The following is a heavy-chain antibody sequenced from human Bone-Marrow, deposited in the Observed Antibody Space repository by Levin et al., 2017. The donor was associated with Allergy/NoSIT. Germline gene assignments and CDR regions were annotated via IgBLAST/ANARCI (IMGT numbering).Heavy chain of an antibody. CDR2: ISGSGGST. CDR1: GFTFSSYA. CDR3: ARGGYGDYKGYFDY. J-gene: IGHJ4*02. V-gene: IGHV3-23*01. D-gene: IGHD4-17*01. Sequence: PGGSLRLSCAASGFTFSSYAMSWVRQAPGKGLEWVSAISGSGGSTYYADSVKGRFTISRDNSKNTLYLQMNSLRAEDTAVYYCARGGYGDYKGYFDYWGQGTLVTVSS.